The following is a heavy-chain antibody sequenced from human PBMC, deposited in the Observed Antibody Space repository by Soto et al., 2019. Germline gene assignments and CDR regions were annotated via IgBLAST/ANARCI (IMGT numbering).Heavy chain of an antibody. CDR1: GGSISSSSYY. D-gene: IGHD2-15*01. CDR3: ARLGYCSGGSCYYRTNWFDP. Sequence: QLQLQESGPGLVKPSETLSLTCTVSGGSISSSSYYWGWIRQPPGKGLERIGSIYYSGSTYYNPSLKSRVTISVATSKNQFSLKLSSVTAADTVVYYCARLGYCSGGSCYYRTNWFDPWGQGTLVTVSS. V-gene: IGHV4-39*01. CDR2: IYYSGST. J-gene: IGHJ5*02.